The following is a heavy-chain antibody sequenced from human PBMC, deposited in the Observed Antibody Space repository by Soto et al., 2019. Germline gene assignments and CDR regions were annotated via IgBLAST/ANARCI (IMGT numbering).Heavy chain of an antibody. CDR1: GGSISSGGYY. J-gene: IGHJ4*02. D-gene: IGHD6-13*01. CDR3: ASAARSWFYFDY. CDR2: IYYNGNT. Sequence: QVQLQESGPGLVKPSQTLSLTCTVSGGSISSGGYYWSWIRQLPGKGLEWIGYIYYNGNTYYNPSLKSRVTISLDTSKNQFSLKLNSVTAADTAVYYCASAARSWFYFDYWGQGALVTVSS. V-gene: IGHV4-31*03.